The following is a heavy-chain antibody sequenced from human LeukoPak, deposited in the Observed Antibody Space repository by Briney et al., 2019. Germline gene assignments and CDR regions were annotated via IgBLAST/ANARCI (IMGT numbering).Heavy chain of an antibody. CDR2: IIPIFGTA. CDR1: GGTFSSYA. D-gene: IGHD2-15*01. Sequence: ASVKVSCKASGGTFSSYAISWVRQAPRQGLEWMGGIIPIFGTANHAQKFQGRVTITADKSTGTAYMELSSLRSEDTAVYYCARQGGYYLDYWGQGTLVTVSS. J-gene: IGHJ4*02. CDR3: ARQGGYYLDY. V-gene: IGHV1-69*06.